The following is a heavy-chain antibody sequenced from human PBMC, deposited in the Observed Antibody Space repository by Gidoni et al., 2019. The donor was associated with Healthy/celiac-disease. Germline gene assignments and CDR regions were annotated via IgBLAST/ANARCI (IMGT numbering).Heavy chain of an antibody. CDR1: GFTFRSYG. D-gene: IGHD1-7*01. J-gene: IGHJ1*01. CDR2: ISYDGSNK. V-gene: IGHV3-30*18. Sequence: QVQLVESGGGVVQPGRSLRLSCAASGFTFRSYGMHWVRQAPGKGLEWVAVISYDGSNKYYADSVKGRFTISRDNSKNTLYLQMNSLRAENTAVYYCAKDRGTGTTRLFDFQHWGQGTLVTVSS. CDR3: AKDRGTGTTRLFDFQH.